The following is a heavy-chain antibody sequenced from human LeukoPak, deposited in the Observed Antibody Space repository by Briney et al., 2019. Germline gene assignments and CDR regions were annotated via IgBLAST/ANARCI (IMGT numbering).Heavy chain of an antibody. V-gene: IGHV4-59*08. D-gene: IGHD4-17*01. J-gene: IGHJ4*02. CDR2: IYYSGST. CDR1: GGSISSYY. CDR3: ARLYYGDYEDY. Sequence: PSETLSLTCTVSGGSISSYYWSWLRQPPGKGLEWIGYIYYSGSTNYNPSLKSRVTISVDTSKNQFSLKLSSVTAADTAVYYCARLYYGDYEDYWGQGTLVTVSS.